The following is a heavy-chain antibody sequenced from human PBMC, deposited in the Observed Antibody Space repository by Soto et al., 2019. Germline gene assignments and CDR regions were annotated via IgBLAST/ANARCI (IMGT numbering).Heavy chain of an antibody. CDR3: AKDPTYSSSWYYGMDV. CDR1: GFTFSSYA. J-gene: IGHJ6*02. D-gene: IGHD6-13*01. Sequence: GGSLRLSCAASGFTFSSYAMSWVRQAPGKGLEWVSAISGSGGSTYYADSVKGRFTISRDNSKNTLYLQMNSLRAEDTAVYYCAKDPTYSSSWYYGMDVWGQGTTVTVSS. CDR2: ISGSGGST. V-gene: IGHV3-23*01.